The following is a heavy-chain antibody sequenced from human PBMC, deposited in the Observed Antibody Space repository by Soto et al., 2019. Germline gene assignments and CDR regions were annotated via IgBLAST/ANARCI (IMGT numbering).Heavy chain of an antibody. CDR1: EGTFSSYA. Sequence: QVQLVQSGAEVKKPGSSVKVSCKASEGTFSSYAISWVRQAPGQGLEWMGGIIPIFGTANYAQKFQGRVTITADESTSTAYMELSSLRSEDTAVYYCARGGKVATIGLNYYGMDVWGQGTTVTVSS. D-gene: IGHD5-12*01. J-gene: IGHJ6*02. CDR3: ARGGKVATIGLNYYGMDV. V-gene: IGHV1-69*12. CDR2: IIPIFGTA.